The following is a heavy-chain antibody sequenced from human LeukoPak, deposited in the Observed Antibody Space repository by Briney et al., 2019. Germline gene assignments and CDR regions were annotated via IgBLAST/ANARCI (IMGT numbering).Heavy chain of an antibody. D-gene: IGHD5-12*01. J-gene: IGHJ4*02. CDR1: GYSISSGYY. V-gene: IGHV4-38-2*02. Sequence: SETLSLTCTVSGYSISSGYYWGWIRQPPGKGLEWIGSIYHSGSTYYNPSLKSRVTISVDTSKNQFSLKLSTVTAADTAVYYCAREWLLWGQGTLVTVSS. CDR2: IYHSGST. CDR3: AREWLL.